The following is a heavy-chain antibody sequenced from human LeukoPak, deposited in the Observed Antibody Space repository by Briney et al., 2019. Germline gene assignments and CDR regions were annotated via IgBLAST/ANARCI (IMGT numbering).Heavy chain of an antibody. V-gene: IGHV3-21*01. D-gene: IGHD1-14*01. J-gene: IGHJ4*02. Sequence: KPGGCLRLSRAASGFPFSSFYVNWVRQAPGKGLEWVSCISSRCTYIFYSDSVRGRFAISRDDARNSLHLQLNSLRAEDTAVYYCVRENHGSFDYWGQGSLVTVSS. CDR1: GFPFSSFY. CDR3: VRENHGSFDY. CDR2: ISSRCTYI.